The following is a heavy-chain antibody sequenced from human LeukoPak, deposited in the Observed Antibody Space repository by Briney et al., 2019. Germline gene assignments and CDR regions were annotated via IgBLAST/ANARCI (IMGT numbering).Heavy chain of an antibody. CDR2: ISAYNGNT. D-gene: IGHD6-19*01. CDR3: ARGEVIVAVALDYYYYGMDV. J-gene: IGHJ6*02. Sequence: EASVKVSCKASGYTFTSYGISWVRQAPGQGLEWMGWISAYNGNTNYAQKLQGRVTITADKSTSTAYMELSSLRSEDTAVYYCARGEVIVAVALDYYYYGMDVWGQGTTVTVSS. V-gene: IGHV1-18*01. CDR1: GYTFTSYG.